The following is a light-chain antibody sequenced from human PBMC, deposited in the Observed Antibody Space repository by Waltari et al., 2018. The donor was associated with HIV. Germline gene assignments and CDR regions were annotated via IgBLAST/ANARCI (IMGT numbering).Light chain of an antibody. J-gene: IGKJ1*01. CDR1: QSISSW. CDR3: QQYNSYSWT. CDR2: KAS. Sequence: DIRMTQSPSTLSASVGDRVTITCRASQSISSWLAWYQQKPGKAPKPLIYKASSLESGVPSRFSGSGSGTEFTLTISSLQPDDFATFYCQQYNSYSWTFGQGTKVEIK. V-gene: IGKV1-5*03.